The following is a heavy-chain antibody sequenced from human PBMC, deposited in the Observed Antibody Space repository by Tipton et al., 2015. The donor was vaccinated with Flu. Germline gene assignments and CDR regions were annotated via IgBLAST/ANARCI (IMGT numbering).Heavy chain of an antibody. CDR3: ARVGLSGSYNYGWDWFDP. CDR1: GGSISSYY. CDR2: IYTSGST. Sequence: TLSLTCTVSGGSISSYYWSWIRQPAGKGLEWIGRIYTSGSTNYNPSLKSRVTMSVDTSKNQFSLKLSSVTAADTAVYYCARVGLSGSYNYGWDWFDPWGQGTLVTVSS. D-gene: IGHD1-26*01. J-gene: IGHJ5*02. V-gene: IGHV4-4*07.